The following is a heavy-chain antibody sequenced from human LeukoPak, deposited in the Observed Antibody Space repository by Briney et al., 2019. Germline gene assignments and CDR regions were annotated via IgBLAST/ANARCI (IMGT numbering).Heavy chain of an antibody. CDR1: GGSFSGYY. CDR3: ARDRFDRRGYSYGFGGHDAFDI. D-gene: IGHD5-18*01. Sequence: PSETLSLTCAVYGGSFSGYYWGWIRQPPGKGLEWIGSIYYSGSTYYNPSLKSRVTISVDTSKNQFSLKLSSVTAADTAVYYCARDRFDRRGYSYGFGGHDAFDIWGQGTMVTVSS. V-gene: IGHV4-34*01. J-gene: IGHJ3*02. CDR2: IYYSGST.